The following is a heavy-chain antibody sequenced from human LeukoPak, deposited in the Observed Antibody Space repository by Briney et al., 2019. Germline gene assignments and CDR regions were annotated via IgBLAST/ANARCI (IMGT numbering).Heavy chain of an antibody. Sequence: GGSLRLSCAASGFTVSSNYMSWVRQAPGKGLEWVSVIYSGGSTYYADSVKGRFTISRDNSKNTLYLQMNSLRAEDTAVYYCARDRVAGTFDYWGQGTLVTVSS. CDR2: IYSGGST. J-gene: IGHJ4*02. V-gene: IGHV3-66*01. CDR1: GFTVSSNY. D-gene: IGHD6-19*01. CDR3: ARDRVAGTFDY.